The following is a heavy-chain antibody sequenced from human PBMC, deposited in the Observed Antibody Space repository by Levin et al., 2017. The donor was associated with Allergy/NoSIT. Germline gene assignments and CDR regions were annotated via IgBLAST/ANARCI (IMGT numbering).Heavy chain of an antibody. J-gene: IGHJ4*02. CDR1: GFTFSNYA. CDR2: ISNSGGSI. D-gene: IGHD5-12*01. V-gene: IGHV3-23*01. CDR3: AILSGSDPHDY. Sequence: SGGSLRLSCAASGFTFSNYAINWVRQASGKGLEWVSIISNSGGSIYYADSVKGRFTISRDNSKNTVYLQMNSLRADDTALYYCAILSGSDPHDYWGQGTLVTVSS.